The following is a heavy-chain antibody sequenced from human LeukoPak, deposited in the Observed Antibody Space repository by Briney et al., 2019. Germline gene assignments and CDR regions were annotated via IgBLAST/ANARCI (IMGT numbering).Heavy chain of an antibody. CDR1: GFTVSSNY. Sequence: GGSLRLSCAASGFTVSSNYMSWVRQAPGKGLEGVSVIYSGGSTYYADSVKGRFTISRDNSKNTLYLQMNSLRAEDTAVYYCARGYRSYGPPPFDDWGQGTLVTVSS. V-gene: IGHV3-53*01. CDR3: ARGYRSYGPPPFDD. CDR2: IYSGGST. D-gene: IGHD5-18*01. J-gene: IGHJ4*02.